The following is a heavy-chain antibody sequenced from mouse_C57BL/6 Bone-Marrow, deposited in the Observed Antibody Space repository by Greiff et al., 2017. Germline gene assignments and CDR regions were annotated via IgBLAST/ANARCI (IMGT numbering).Heavy chain of an antibody. Sequence: EVKLVESGGGLVKPGGSLKLSCAASGFTFSSYAMSWVRQTPEKRLEWVAPISDGGSYTYYPDNVKGRFTISRDNAKNNLYLQMSHLKSEDTAMYYCARDFYAMDYWGQGTSVTVSS. V-gene: IGHV5-4*01. J-gene: IGHJ4*01. CDR3: ARDFYAMDY. CDR1: GFTFSSYA. CDR2: ISDGGSYT.